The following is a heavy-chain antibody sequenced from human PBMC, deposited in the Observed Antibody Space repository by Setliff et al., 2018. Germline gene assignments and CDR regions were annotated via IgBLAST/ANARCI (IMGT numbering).Heavy chain of an antibody. CDR1: GFTFNSYW. D-gene: IGHD2-15*01. J-gene: IGHJ5*02. V-gene: IGHV3-74*01. CDR3: ARDVAPPNDIRFDP. CDR2: LDGDGSTT. Sequence: GGSLRLSCAASGFTFNSYWMNWVRQTPGKGLVWVSRLDGDGSTTNYADSVKGRFTISRDNAKNTLYLQMNSLRAEDTAVYYCARDVAPPNDIRFDPWGQGTLVTVSS.